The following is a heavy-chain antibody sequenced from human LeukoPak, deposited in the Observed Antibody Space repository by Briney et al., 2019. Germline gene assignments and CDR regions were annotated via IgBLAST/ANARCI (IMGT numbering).Heavy chain of an antibody. V-gene: IGHV4-39*02. CDR3: AKDPNYYYSSGYNSDFDY. D-gene: IGHD3-22*01. CDR1: GGSISSSSYY. Sequence: PSGTLSLTCTVPGGSISSSSYYWGWIRQPPGKGLEWIGSIYYSGSTYYNPSLKSRVTISVDTSKNQFSLKLSSVTAADTAVYYCAKDPNYYYSSGYNSDFDYWGQGTLVTVSS. CDR2: IYYSGST. J-gene: IGHJ4*02.